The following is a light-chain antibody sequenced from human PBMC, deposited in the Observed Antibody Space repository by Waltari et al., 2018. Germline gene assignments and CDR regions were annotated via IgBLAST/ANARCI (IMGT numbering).Light chain of an antibody. V-gene: IGLV2-14*01. Sequence: QSALTQPASVSGSPGQSITISCTGTSSDVGFYNYVTWYQHHPGKAPKLIIYEVIQWPSGVSHSCSGSKCGNRASLTICGLQAGDEANYYCCSSTPRGTGVFGGGTRLTVL. CDR1: SSDVGFYNY. J-gene: IGLJ3*02. CDR2: EVI. CDR3: CSSTPRGTGV.